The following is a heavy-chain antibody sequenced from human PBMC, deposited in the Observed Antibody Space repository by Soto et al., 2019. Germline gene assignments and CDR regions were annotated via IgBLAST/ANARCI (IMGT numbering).Heavy chain of an antibody. J-gene: IGHJ4*02. V-gene: IGHV4-39*01. CDR3: ARHFVAVVIKGWGY. Sequence: SETLSLTCNVSGGSIDMSNYYWDWLRQPPGKGLEWIGTTYYNGNAYYNPSLKSRVSMSVDTSKNQFSLKLVSVTAADTAVYYCARHFVAVVIKGWGYWGQGTLVTVSS. CDR2: TYYNGNA. D-gene: IGHD3-10*01. CDR1: GGSIDMSNYY.